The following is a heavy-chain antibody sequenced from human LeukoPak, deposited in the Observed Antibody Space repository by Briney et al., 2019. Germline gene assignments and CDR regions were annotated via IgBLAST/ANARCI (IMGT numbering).Heavy chain of an antibody. Sequence: KPGGSLRLSCAASGFTFSSYSMNWVRQAPGKGLEWVSSISSSSSYIYYADSVKGRFTISRDNAKNSLYLQMNSLRAEDTAVYYCARAYGSGMLLYYYMDVWGKGTTVTVSS. D-gene: IGHD3-10*01. CDR2: ISSSSSYI. J-gene: IGHJ6*03. V-gene: IGHV3-21*01. CDR3: ARAYGSGMLLYYYMDV. CDR1: GFTFSSYS.